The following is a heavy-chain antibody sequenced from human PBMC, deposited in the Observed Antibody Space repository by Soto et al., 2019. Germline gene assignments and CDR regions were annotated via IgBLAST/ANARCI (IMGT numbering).Heavy chain of an antibody. Sequence: QLQLQESGPGLVKPSETLSLTCTVSGGSISSSSYYWGWIRQPPGKGLEWIGSIYYSGSTYYNPSLKSRVTMSVDTSKNQFSLKLSSVTAADTAVYYCARHRSGYLYYFDYWGQGTLVTVSS. CDR3: ARHRSGYLYYFDY. V-gene: IGHV4-39*01. CDR1: GGSISSSSYY. D-gene: IGHD3-3*01. CDR2: IYYSGST. J-gene: IGHJ4*02.